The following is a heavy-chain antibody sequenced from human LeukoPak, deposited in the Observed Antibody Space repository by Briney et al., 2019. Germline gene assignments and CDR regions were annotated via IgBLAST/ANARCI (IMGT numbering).Heavy chain of an antibody. CDR3: ARDPRITIFGVVIILDY. CDR1: GYTFTSYG. V-gene: IGHV1-18*01. CDR2: ISAYNGNT. D-gene: IGHD3-3*01. Sequence: ASVKVSCKASGYTFTSYGISWVRQAPGQGLEWMGWISAYNGNTNYAQKLQGRVTMTTDTSTSTAYMELRSLRSDDTAVYYCARDPRITIFGVVIILDYWGQGTLVTVSS. J-gene: IGHJ4*02.